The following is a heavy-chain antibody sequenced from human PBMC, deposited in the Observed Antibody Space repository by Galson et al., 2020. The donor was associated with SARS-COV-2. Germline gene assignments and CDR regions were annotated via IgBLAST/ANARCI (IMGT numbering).Heavy chain of an antibody. CDR3: ARAPQHDFWSGYRNNYYYYGMDV. D-gene: IGHD3-3*01. CDR1: GGSFSGYY. CDR2: INHSGST. Sequence: ETSETLSLTCAVYGGSFSGYYWSWIRQPPGKGLEWIGEINHSGSTNYNPSLKSRVTISVDTSKNQFSLKLSSVTAADTAVYYCARAPQHDFWSGYRNNYYYYGMDVWGQGTTVTVSS. J-gene: IGHJ6*02. V-gene: IGHV4-34*01.